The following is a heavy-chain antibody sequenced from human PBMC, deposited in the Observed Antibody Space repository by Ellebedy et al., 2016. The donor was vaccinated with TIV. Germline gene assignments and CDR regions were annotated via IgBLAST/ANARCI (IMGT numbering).Heavy chain of an antibody. CDR2: ITSSSSHI. D-gene: IGHD4-17*01. V-gene: IGHV3-21*01. CDR3: ASGATVTFY. CDR1: GFTFSTYS. Sequence: GGSLRLXXEASGFTFSTYSMNWVRQAPGKGLEWVSSITSSSSHIYYADSVKGRFTISRDNAKNSLYLQMNSLRAEDTAVYYCASGATVTFYWGQGTLVTVSS. J-gene: IGHJ4*02.